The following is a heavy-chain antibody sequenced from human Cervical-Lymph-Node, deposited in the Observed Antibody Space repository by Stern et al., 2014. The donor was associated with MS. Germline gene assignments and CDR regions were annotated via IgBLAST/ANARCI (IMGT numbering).Heavy chain of an antibody. CDR2: IYYDGSNR. CDR1: GFTFSSSG. J-gene: IGHJ1*01. V-gene: IGHV3-33*01. CDR3: AREGGNTAEYFQH. D-gene: IGHD4-23*01. Sequence: QVQLQDSGGGVVQPGRSLRLSCAASGFTFSSSGMHWVRQAPGKGLEWLAIIYYDGSNRYYADSVKGRFTISRDNSKNTLYLQMNSLRAEDTAVYYCAREGGNTAEYFQHWGQGTLVTVSS.